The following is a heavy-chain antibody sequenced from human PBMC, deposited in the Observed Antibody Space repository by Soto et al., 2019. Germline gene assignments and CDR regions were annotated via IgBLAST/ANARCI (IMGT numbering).Heavy chain of an antibody. Sequence: PSETLSLTCTVSGGSISSYYWSWIRQPPGEGLVWIGYIYYSGSTNYNPSLKSRVTISVDTSKNQFSLKLTSVTAADTAVYYCARHGAIYSNSWYDFDYWGQGTLVT. V-gene: IGHV4-59*08. J-gene: IGHJ4*02. D-gene: IGHD5-18*01. CDR1: GGSISSYY. CDR2: IYYSGST. CDR3: ARHGAIYSNSWYDFDY.